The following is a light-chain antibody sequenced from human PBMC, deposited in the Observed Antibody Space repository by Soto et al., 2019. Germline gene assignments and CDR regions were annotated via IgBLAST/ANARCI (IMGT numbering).Light chain of an antibody. CDR3: QQYNSYPST. Sequence: DSQMTQSPSTLSASVGDRVTITCRASQSLNSLLAWYQQKPGRLPRLLIYQASTLESGVPSRFSGSGSGTEFTLTISSLQPDDFATYYCQQYNSYPSTFGQGTKVEI. CDR1: QSLNSL. CDR2: QAS. J-gene: IGKJ1*01. V-gene: IGKV1-5*03.